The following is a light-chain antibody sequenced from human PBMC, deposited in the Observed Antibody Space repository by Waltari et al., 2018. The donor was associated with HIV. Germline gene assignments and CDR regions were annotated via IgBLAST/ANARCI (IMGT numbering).Light chain of an antibody. Sequence: EIQMTQSPSSLSASVGDRVTITCRASRSISTFLNRYQQKPGKAPKLLIYSASSLQSWVPSRFSGSGSGTDFTLTISSLQPEDSASYFCQQSYIAYTFGQGTKLEI. CDR1: RSISTF. J-gene: IGKJ2*01. CDR3: QQSYIAYT. CDR2: SAS. V-gene: IGKV1-39*01.